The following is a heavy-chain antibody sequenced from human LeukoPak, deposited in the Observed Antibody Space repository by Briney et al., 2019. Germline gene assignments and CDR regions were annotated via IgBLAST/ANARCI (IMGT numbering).Heavy chain of an antibody. D-gene: IGHD3-22*01. CDR3: AKLGVGSYDGSGYIDY. Sequence: SVRVSCKASGGTFSSYGISWVRQAPGQGLEWMGGIIPIFGTPDYAQKFQGRVTISADESTSTAYMELGRLRSEDTAVYYCAKLGVGSYDGSGYIDYWGQGTLVTVSS. J-gene: IGHJ4*02. V-gene: IGHV1-69*13. CDR1: GGTFSSYG. CDR2: IIPIFGTP.